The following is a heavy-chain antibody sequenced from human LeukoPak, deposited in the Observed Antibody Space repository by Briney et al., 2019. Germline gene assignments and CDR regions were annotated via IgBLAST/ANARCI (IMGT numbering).Heavy chain of an antibody. V-gene: IGHV1-18*01. CDR1: GYTFTNYG. CDR3: ARDLSLGRHEYGEPFDY. J-gene: IGHJ4*02. D-gene: IGHD4-17*01. CDR2: ISGYSGHT. Sequence: ASVKVSRETSGYTFTNYGISWVRQAPGQGPEWMGWISGYSGHTNYVQRFQGRITMTTDTSTSTAYMELRSLRSDDTAIYYCARDLSLGRHEYGEPFDYWGQGTLVTVSS.